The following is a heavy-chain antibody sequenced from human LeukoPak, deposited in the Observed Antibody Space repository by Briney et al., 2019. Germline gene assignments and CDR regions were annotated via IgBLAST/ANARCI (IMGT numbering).Heavy chain of an antibody. CDR2: IGGSGSTT. Sequence: AIKWGCSASQKKKEWISVIGGSGSTTNYADSVKGRFTISRDNSKNTLFLQMSSLRVEDTAVYYCARGYYSGSGRYYFDFWGQGTLVTVSS. CDR3: ARGYYSGSGRYYFDF. V-gene: IGHV3-23*01. CDR1: A. J-gene: IGHJ4*02. D-gene: IGHD3-10*01.